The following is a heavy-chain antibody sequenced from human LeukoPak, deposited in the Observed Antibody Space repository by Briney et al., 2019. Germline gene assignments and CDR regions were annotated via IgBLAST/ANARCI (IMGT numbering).Heavy chain of an antibody. V-gene: IGHV4-31*03. D-gene: IGHD2-2*02. CDR3: ARAGDIVVVSASIVSAFDI. CDR1: GGSISSGGYY. CDR2: IYYSGTT. J-gene: IGHJ3*02. Sequence: PSETLSLTCTVSGGSISSGGYYWSWIRQFPGKGLEWIGYIYYSGTTYYNPSLKSRVTISVDMSKNQFSLKLSSVTAADTAVYYCARAGDIVVVSASIVSAFDIWGQGTMVTVSS.